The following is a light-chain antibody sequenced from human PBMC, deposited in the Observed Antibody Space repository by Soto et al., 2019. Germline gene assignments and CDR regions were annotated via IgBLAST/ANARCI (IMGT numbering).Light chain of an antibody. J-gene: IGKJ1*01. CDR3: KQSYSMPRT. CDR2: AAS. CDR1: QSINSY. V-gene: IGKV1-39*01. Sequence: DIQLTQSPSSLSASVGDRVTITCRTGQSINSYLNWYQQKPGKAPKLLIYAASSLESGVPSRFSGSKSGTDFTLTISSLQPEDFATYYCKQSYSMPRTFGPGTKVEIK.